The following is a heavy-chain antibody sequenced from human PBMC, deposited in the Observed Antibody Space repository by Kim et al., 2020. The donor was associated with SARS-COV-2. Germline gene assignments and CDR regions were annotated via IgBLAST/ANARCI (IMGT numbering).Heavy chain of an antibody. V-gene: IGHV4-39*07. CDR3: ARASGYGSGGYYFDY. J-gene: IGHJ4*02. D-gene: IGHD3-10*01. Sequence: PSLKGRVTISVDTSKSQFSLKLSSVTAADTAVYYCARASGYGSGGYYFDYWGQGTLVTVSS.